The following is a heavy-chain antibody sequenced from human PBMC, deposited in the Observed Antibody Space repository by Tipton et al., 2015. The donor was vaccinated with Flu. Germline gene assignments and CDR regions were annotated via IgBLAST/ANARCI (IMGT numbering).Heavy chain of an antibody. V-gene: IGHV1-69*01. Sequence: QLVQSGAEVKKPGSSVKVSCKASGGTFSSYAISWVRQAPGQGLEWMGGIIPIFGTANYAQKFQGRVTITADESTSTAYMELSSLRSEDTAVYYCARGSRFEEWPYPYYFDYWGQGTLVTVSS. CDR2: IIPIFGTA. CDR1: GGTFSSYA. J-gene: IGHJ4*02. CDR3: ARGSRFEEWPYPYYFDY. D-gene: IGHD3-3*01.